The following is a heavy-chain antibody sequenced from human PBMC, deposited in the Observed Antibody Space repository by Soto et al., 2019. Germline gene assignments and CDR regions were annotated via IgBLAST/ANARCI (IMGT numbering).Heavy chain of an antibody. V-gene: IGHV3-23*01. Sequence: EVQLLESGGGLAQPGGSLRLSCAASGFTFSNHGMTWVRQAPGKGLEWDSSVSADGYTTYYADSVRGRLTISRDNSGDTVYVRMNNLRAEDTALYYCAREASVPSFGEFWFFDLWGRGTQVTVSS. J-gene: IGHJ2*01. CDR2: VSADGYTT. CDR3: AREASVPSFGEFWFFDL. CDR1: GFTFSNHG. D-gene: IGHD3-10*01.